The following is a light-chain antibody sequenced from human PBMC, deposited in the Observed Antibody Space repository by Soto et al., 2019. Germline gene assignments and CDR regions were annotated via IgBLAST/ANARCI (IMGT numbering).Light chain of an antibody. CDR3: SSYTTSSTVA. V-gene: IGLV2-14*01. J-gene: IGLJ2*01. CDR1: SSDIGGYNY. Sequence: QSALTQSASVSGSPGQSITISCTETSSDIGGYNYVSWYQQHPDKAPKLMIFEVSNRPSGVSNRFSGSKSVNTASLTISGLLPEDEADYYCSSYTTSSTVAFGGGTKLTVL. CDR2: EVS.